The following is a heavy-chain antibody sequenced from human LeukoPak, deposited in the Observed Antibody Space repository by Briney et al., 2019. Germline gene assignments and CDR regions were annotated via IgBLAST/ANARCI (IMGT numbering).Heavy chain of an antibody. D-gene: IGHD3-22*01. V-gene: IGHV3-23*01. J-gene: IGHJ3*02. CDR2: ISGSGGST. CDR1: GFTFNSYA. CDR3: AKCYYDSSGYYFGAFDI. Sequence: QPGGSLRLSCAASGFTFNSYAMSWDRQAPGKGLEWVSAISGSGGSTYYSDSVKGRFTISRDNPKNTLYLQMNSLRAEDTAVYYCAKCYYDSSGYYFGAFDIWGQGTMVTVSS.